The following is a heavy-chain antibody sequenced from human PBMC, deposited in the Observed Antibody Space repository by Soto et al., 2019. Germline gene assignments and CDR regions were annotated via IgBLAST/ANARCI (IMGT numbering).Heavy chain of an antibody. CDR2: IIPIFGTA. V-gene: IGHV1-69*13. J-gene: IGHJ3*02. D-gene: IGHD3-10*01. Sequence: VKVSCKASGGTFSSYAISWVRHAPGQGLEWMGGIIPIFGTANYAQKFQGRVTITADESTSTAYMELSSLRSEDTAVYYCARTLGGLHAYAPPDAFDIWGQGTMVTVSS. CDR1: GGTFSSYA. CDR3: ARTLGGLHAYAPPDAFDI.